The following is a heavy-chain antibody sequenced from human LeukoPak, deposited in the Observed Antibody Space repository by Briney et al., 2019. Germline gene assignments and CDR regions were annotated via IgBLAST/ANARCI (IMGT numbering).Heavy chain of an antibody. J-gene: IGHJ4*02. CDR1: GYTFTGYY. CDR2: MNPNSGNT. V-gene: IGHV1-8*02. CDR3: TRHGGTYSSGWYTDY. Sequence: ASVKVSCKASGYTFTGYYMHWVRQATGQGLEWMGWMNPNSGNTGYAQKFQGRVTMTRNTSISTAYMELSSLRSEDTAVYYCTRHGGTYSSGWYTDYWGQGTLVTVSS. D-gene: IGHD6-19*01.